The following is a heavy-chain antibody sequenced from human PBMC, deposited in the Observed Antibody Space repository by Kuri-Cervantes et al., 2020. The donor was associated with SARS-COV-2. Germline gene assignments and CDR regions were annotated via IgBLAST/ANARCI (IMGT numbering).Heavy chain of an antibody. CDR1: GGSISSGGYY. CDR2: IYYSGST. D-gene: IGHD1-26*01. J-gene: IGHJ5*02. CDR3: ARVSGDWFDP. V-gene: IGHV4-31*01. Sequence: LRLSCAVSGGSISSGGYYWSWIRQHPGKGLEWVGYIYYSGSTYYNPSLKSLVTISVDTSKNQFSLKLSSVTAADTAVYYCARVSGDWFDPWGQGTLVTVSS.